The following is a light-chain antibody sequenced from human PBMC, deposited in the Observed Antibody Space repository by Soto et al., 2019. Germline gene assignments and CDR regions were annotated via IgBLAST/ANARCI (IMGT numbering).Light chain of an antibody. J-gene: IGKJ1*01. Sequence: EIVLTQSPGTLSLSPGERPSLSCRASQSVSDLAWYQQKPGQAPRLLIYGPSTRATGIPDRVSGSGSGTDFTLTISGLEPEDFAVYYCQQYGSSPWTFGQGTKVDI. CDR2: GPS. CDR3: QQYGSSPWT. V-gene: IGKV3-20*01. CDR1: QSVSD.